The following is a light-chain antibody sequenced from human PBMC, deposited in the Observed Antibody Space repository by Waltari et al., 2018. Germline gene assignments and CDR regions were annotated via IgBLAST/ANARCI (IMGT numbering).Light chain of an antibody. V-gene: IGLV1-51*02. J-gene: IGLJ2*01. CDR2: ENN. Sequence: QSVLTQPPSVSAAPGQKVTISCSGSSSNIGNDYVSWYQQLPGTAPKLFIYENNKRPSGSPDRFSGSKSGTSATLGITGIQTGDEADYYCGTWDTSLSALIFGGGTKLTVL. CDR1: SSNIGNDY. CDR3: GTWDTSLSALI.